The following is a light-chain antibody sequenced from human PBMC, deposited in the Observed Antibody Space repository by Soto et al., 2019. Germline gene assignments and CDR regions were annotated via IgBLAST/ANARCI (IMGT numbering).Light chain of an antibody. CDR2: DAS. V-gene: IGKV3-11*01. CDR3: QQRSNWPPSLT. CDR1: QSVRNY. J-gene: IGKJ4*01. Sequence: EIVLTQSPATLSLSPGERATLSCRASQSVRNYLAWYQQKPGQAPRLLIYDASNRATGIPARFSGSGSGTDFTLTTSSLEPEDFAVYYCQQRSNWPPSLTFGGGTKVDIK.